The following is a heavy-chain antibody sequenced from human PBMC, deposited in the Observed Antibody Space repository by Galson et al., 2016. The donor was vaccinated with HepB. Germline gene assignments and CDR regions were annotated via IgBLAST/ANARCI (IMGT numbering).Heavy chain of an antibody. CDR2: IHYTGNT. Sequence: ETLSLTCGVSGGSISTYNWSWIRQPPGKGLEWIGYIHYTGNTNYNPSLKSRVALSLDTSSNQISLKLTSMTAADTAVYYCVAGTAPRPGYWGQGILVTVSS. D-gene: IGHD6-6*01. V-gene: IGHV4-59*01. J-gene: IGHJ4*02. CDR1: GGSISTYN. CDR3: VAGTAPRPGY.